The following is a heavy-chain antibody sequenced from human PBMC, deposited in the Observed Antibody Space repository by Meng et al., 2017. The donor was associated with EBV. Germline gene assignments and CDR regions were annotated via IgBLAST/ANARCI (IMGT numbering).Heavy chain of an antibody. CDR3: ASESGRGFTPNY. Sequence: QGQLLRVGAEGKKPGSSVKVSCRTSGGTFRSDAVSWVRQAPGQGLEWMGGLIPMVGAPHYAQKFQGRVTIIADESTSTHSMELNSLRSEDTAMYYCASESGRGFTPNYWGQGTLVTVSS. D-gene: IGHD3-10*01. J-gene: IGHJ4*02. CDR1: GGTFRSDA. V-gene: IGHV1-69*01. CDR2: LIPMVGAP.